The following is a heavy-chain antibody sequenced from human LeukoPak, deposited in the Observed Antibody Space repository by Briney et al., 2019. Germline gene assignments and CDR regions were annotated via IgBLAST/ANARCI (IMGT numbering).Heavy chain of an antibody. J-gene: IGHJ4*02. V-gene: IGHV3-21*01. D-gene: IGHD2-2*01. CDR1: GFTFSSYS. Sequence: PGGSLRLSCVASGFTFSSYSMNWDRQAPGKGLEWVSSISSSSSYIYYADSVKGRFTISRDNAKNSLYLQMSSLRAEDTAVYYCARGDRDLYCSSTSCYPVLGGQGTLVTVSS. CDR2: ISSSSSYI. CDR3: ARGDRDLYCSSTSCYPVL.